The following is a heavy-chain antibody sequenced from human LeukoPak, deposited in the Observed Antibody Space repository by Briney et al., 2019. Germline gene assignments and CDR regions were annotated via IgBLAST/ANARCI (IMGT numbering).Heavy chain of an antibody. V-gene: IGHV1-69*04. CDR2: IIPIFGIA. CDR1: GDTFSSYA. J-gene: IGHJ5*02. Sequence: SVTVSCKASGDTFSSYAISWVRQAPGQGLEWMGRIIPIFGIANYAQKFQGRVTITADKSTSTAYMELSSLRSEDTAVYYCARVSDLDYYDSSGPNWFDPWGQGTLVTVSS. CDR3: ARVSDLDYYDSSGPNWFDP. D-gene: IGHD3-22*01.